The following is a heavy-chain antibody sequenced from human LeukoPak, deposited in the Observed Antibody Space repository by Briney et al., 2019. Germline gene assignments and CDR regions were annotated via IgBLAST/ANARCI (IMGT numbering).Heavy chain of an antibody. CDR1: GFTFSFYI. V-gene: IGHV3-21*01. CDR2: IGSSGLPI. Sequence: GGSLRLSCGASGFTFSFYIMNWVRQAPGKGLEWVASIGSSGLPIFYADSVKGRFTISRDNVKKSLVLQMDSLRVEDTAVYYCATVVPANIWGQGTLVTVSS. J-gene: IGHJ4*02. D-gene: IGHD2-2*01. CDR3: ATVVPANI.